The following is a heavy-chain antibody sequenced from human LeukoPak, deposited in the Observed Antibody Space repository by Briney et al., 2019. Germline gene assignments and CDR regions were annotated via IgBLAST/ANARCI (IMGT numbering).Heavy chain of an antibody. Sequence: GASVKVSCKASGGTFSSYAISWVRQAPGQGLEWMGGIIPIFGTANYAQKFQGRVTITADGSTSTAYMELSSLRSEDTAVYYCASCRGGGNWFDPWGQGTLVTVSS. CDR1: GGTFSSYA. CDR3: ASCRGGGNWFDP. J-gene: IGHJ5*02. D-gene: IGHD2-15*01. CDR2: IIPIFGTA. V-gene: IGHV1-69*01.